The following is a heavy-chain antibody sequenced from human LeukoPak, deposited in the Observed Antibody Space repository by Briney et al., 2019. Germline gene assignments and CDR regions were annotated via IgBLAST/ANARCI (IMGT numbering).Heavy chain of an antibody. D-gene: IGHD4-17*01. Sequence: GASVKVSCKASGDTFSSYAISWVRQAPGQGLEWMGGIIPIFGTANYAQKFQGRVTITADESTSTAYMELSSLRSEDTAVYYCARGYGDSKNPLDYWGQGTLVTVSS. CDR1: GDTFSSYA. V-gene: IGHV1-69*13. CDR2: IIPIFGTA. J-gene: IGHJ4*02. CDR3: ARGYGDSKNPLDY.